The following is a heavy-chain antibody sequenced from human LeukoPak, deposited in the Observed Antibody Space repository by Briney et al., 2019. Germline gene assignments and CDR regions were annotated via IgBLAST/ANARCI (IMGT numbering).Heavy chain of an antibody. CDR2: IYHSGST. D-gene: IGHD1-14*01. CDR1: GGSISSDNW. J-gene: IGHJ6*03. V-gene: IGHV4-4*02. Sequence: PSETLSLTCAVSGGSISSDNWWSWVRQPPGKGLEWIGEIYHSGSTNYNPSLKSRVTISVDKSKNQFSLKLSSVTAADTAVYYCAREIRPGNYYYYMDVWGKGTTVTISS. CDR3: AREIRPGNYYYYMDV.